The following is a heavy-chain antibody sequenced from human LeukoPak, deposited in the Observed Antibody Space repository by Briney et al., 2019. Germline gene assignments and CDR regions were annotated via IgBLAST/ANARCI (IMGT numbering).Heavy chain of an antibody. D-gene: IGHD3-10*01. CDR3: AGGSGSYYLPGYYYYMDV. J-gene: IGHJ6*03. CDR1: GGSISSYY. V-gene: IGHV4-59*01. Sequence: ASETLSLTCTVSGGSISSYYWSWIRQPPGKGLEWIGYIYYSGSTNYNPSLKSRVTISVDTSKNQFSLKLSSVTAADTAVYYCAGGSGSYYLPGYYYYMDVWGKGTTVTVSS. CDR2: IYYSGST.